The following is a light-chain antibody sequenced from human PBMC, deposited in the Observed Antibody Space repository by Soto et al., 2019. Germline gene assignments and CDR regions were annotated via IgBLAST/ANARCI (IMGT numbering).Light chain of an antibody. CDR3: QQYNNWPPYT. J-gene: IGKJ2*01. CDR2: GAS. CDR1: QSGSNN. V-gene: IGKV3-15*01. Sequence: EIVMTQSPATLSVSPGERATLSCRASQSGSNNLAWYQQKPGQAPRLLIYGASTRATGIPARFSGSGSGTDFTLTISSMQSEDFAVYYCQQYNNWPPYTFGQGTKLEIK.